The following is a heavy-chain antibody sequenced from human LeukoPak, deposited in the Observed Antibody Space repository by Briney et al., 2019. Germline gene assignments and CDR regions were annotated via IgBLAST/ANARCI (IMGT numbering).Heavy chain of an antibody. D-gene: IGHD6-19*01. V-gene: IGHV4-39*01. CDR1: GGSVSSSSYY. J-gene: IGHJ4*02. Sequence: PSETLSLTCTVSGGSVSSSSYYWGWIRQPPGKGLEWIGTIYYDGSTYYNPSLKSRVTISVDTSKNQFSQKLSSVTAADTAVYYCARHKRSSSGWMYYFDYWGQGTLVTVSS. CDR2: IYYDGST. CDR3: ARHKRSSSGWMYYFDY.